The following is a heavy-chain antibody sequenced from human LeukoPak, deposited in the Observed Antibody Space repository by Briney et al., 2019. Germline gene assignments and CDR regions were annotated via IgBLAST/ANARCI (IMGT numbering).Heavy chain of an antibody. CDR3: AREGVQFNYYYYYGMDV. CDR1: GFTVSSNY. D-gene: IGHD5-24*01. V-gene: IGHV3-23*01. J-gene: IGHJ6*02. Sequence: PGGSLRLSCAASGFTVSSNYMSWVRQAPGKGLEWVSTTSASGSTTYYADSVKGRFTISRDNSKNTLYLQMNSLRAEDTAVYYCAREGVQFNYYYYYGMDVWGQGTTVTVSS. CDR2: TSASGSTT.